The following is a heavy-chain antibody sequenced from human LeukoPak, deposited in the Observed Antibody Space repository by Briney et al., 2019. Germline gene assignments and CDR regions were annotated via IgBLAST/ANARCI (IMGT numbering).Heavy chain of an antibody. CDR3: ARAYSYGYRPFDY. V-gene: IGHV4-34*01. D-gene: IGHD5-18*01. CDR1: GGSFSGYY. CDR2: INHSGST. J-gene: IGHJ4*02. Sequence: SETLSLTCAVYGGSFSGYYWSWIRQPPGKGLEWIGEINHSGSTNYNPSLKSRVTISVDTSKNQFSLKLSSVTAADTAVYYCARAYSYGYRPFDYWGQGTLVTVSS.